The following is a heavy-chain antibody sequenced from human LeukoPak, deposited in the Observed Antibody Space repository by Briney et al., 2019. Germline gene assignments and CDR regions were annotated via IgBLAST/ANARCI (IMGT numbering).Heavy chain of an antibody. V-gene: IGHV4-34*01. Sequence: SETLSLTCAVYGGSFSGYYWSWIRQPPGKGLEWIGEINHSGSTNYNPSLKSRVTISVDTSKNQFSLKLSSVTAADTAVYYCARGGIADRLGTWGQGALVTVSS. CDR2: INHSGST. CDR3: ARGGIADRLGT. J-gene: IGHJ4*02. D-gene: IGHD6-6*01. CDR1: GGSFSGYY.